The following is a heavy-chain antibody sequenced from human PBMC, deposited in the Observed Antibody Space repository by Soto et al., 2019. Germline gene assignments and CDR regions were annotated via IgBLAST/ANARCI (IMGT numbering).Heavy chain of an antibody. CDR3: ARDPGSSSWYYYYYGMDV. CDR2: ISSSSSYI. Sequence: GGSLRLSCAASGFTFSSYSMNWVRQAPGKGLEWVSSISSSSSYIYYADSVKGRFTISRDNAKNSLYLQMNSLRAEDTAVYYCARDPGSSSWYYYYYGMDVWGQGTTVTVSS. CDR1: GFTFSSYS. D-gene: IGHD6-13*01. J-gene: IGHJ6*02. V-gene: IGHV3-21*01.